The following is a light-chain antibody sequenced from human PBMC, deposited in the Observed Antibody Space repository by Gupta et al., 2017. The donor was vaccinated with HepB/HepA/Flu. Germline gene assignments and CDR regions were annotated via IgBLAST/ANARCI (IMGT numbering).Light chain of an antibody. J-gene: IGKJ4*01. V-gene: IGKV3-11*01. CDR2: DAS. CDR1: RIITTF. Sequence: EVVLTQSPATLSLSPGERATLSCRASRIITTFLAWYQQKPGQAPRLLIYDASNRAAGIPARFSGSGSGTEFTLTISSLEPEDFGVYYCQHRINWPLTFGGGTXVEIK. CDR3: QHRINWPLT.